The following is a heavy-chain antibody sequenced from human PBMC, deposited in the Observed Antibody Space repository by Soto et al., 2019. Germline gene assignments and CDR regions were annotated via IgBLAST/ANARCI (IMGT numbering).Heavy chain of an antibody. V-gene: IGHV3-48*02. CDR1: GFTFSSYS. D-gene: IGHD2-2*01. CDR2: ISSSSSTI. CDR3: ARDRGRFAIVVVPAASYGMDV. Sequence: GGSLRLSCAASGFTFSSYSMNWVRQAPGKGLEWVSYISSSSSTIYYADSVKGRVTISRDNAKNSLYLQMNSLRDEDTAVYYCARDRGRFAIVVVPAASYGMDVWGQGTTVTVSS. J-gene: IGHJ6*02.